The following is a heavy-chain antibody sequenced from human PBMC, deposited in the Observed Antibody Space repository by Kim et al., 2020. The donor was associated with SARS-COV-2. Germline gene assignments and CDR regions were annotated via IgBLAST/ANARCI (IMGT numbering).Heavy chain of an antibody. V-gene: IGHV3-23*01. Sequence: TSYADSVQGRFTTSRDKSKKTLYLQTNGLGGGDTAVYYCANPRGGVTDFWGQGTLVTVSS. CDR3: ANPRGGVTDF. J-gene: IGHJ4*02. D-gene: IGHD2-21*02. CDR2: T.